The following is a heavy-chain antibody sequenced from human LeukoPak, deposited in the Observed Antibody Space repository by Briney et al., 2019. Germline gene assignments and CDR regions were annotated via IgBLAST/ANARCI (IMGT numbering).Heavy chain of an antibody. J-gene: IGHJ3*02. CDR2: IYYSGST. CDR1: GGSISSYY. D-gene: IGHD3-3*01. V-gene: IGHV4-59*12. CDR3: AREKYDFWSGSAFDI. Sequence: KPSETLSLTCTVSGGSISSYYWSWIRQPPGKGLEWIGYIYYSGSTNYNPSLKSRVTISVDTSKNQFSLKLSSVTAADTAVYYCAREKYDFWSGSAFDIWGQGTMVTVSS.